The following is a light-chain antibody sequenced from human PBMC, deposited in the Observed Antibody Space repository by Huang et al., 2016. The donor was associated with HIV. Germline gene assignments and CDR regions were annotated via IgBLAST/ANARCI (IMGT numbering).Light chain of an antibody. CDR3: QHRTS. Sequence: IQLTQSPSSLSASVGDRVTITCRANQAISSYLAWYQQKPGKAPKLLLNSTSTLRSGVPSRFSGSGSGTYFTLTISRLQPEDFASYSCQHRTSFGGGTKVEIK. J-gene: IGKJ4*01. V-gene: IGKV1-9*01. CDR2: STS. CDR1: QAISSY.